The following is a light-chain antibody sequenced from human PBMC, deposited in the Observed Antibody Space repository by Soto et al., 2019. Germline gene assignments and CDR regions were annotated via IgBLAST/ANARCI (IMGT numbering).Light chain of an antibody. CDR1: SGDIGRYKF. J-gene: IGLJ2*01. CDR3: SSSTNTNTLVI. CDR2: EGT. Sequence: QSVLTQPASVSGSPGQSVTISCTGTSGDIGRYKFVSWFQQHPGKAPKLLIFEGTNRPSGVSHRFSGSKSGNTASLTISGLQAEDEAMYFCSSSTNTNTLVIVGGGTKVTVL. V-gene: IGLV2-14*01.